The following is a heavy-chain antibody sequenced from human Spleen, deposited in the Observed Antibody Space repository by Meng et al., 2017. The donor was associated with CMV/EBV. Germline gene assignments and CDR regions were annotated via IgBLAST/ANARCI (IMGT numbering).Heavy chain of an antibody. CDR1: GCTFTGYQ. J-gene: IGHJ6*02. CDR2: ISTHNGNT. V-gene: IGHV1-18*04. D-gene: IGHD3-3*01. Sequence: ASVKVSCKASGCTFTGYQIHWVRQAPGQGPEWMGWISTHNGNTKYTQKVKGRVIMSTDTSTSTADMELRSLRSDDTAVYYCAREGGYDCWSGDYARYKYYGMDVWGQGTTVTVSS. CDR3: AREGGYDCWSGDYARYKYYGMDV.